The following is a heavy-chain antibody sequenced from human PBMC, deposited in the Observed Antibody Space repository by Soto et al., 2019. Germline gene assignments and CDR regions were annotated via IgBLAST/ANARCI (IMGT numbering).Heavy chain of an antibody. CDR3: ARDPGIAAAGPYYYYYGMDV. Sequence: GGSLRLSCAASGFTFSSYSMNWVRQAPGEGLEWVSSISSSSSYIYYADSVKGRFTISRDNAKNSLYLQMNSLRAEDTAVYYCARDPGIAAAGPYYYYYGMDVWGQGTTVTVSS. D-gene: IGHD6-13*01. CDR2: ISSSSSYI. CDR1: GFTFSSYS. J-gene: IGHJ6*02. V-gene: IGHV3-21*01.